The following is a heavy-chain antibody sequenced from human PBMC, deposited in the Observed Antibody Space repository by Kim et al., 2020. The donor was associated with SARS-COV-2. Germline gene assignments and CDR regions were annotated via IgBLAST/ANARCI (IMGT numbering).Heavy chain of an antibody. V-gene: IGHV1-69*06. CDR1: GGTFSSYA. J-gene: IGHJ6*02. D-gene: IGHD2-2*01. Sequence: SVKVSCKASGGTFSSYAISWVRQAPGQGLEWMGGIIPIFGTANYAQKFQGRVTITADKSTSTAYMELSSLRSEDTAVYYCARGVVPAATWQGGYGMDVWGQGTTVTVSS. CDR3: ARGVVPAATWQGGYGMDV. CDR2: IIPIFGTA.